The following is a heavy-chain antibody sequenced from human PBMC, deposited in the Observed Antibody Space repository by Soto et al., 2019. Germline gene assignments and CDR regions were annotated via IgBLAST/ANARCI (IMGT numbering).Heavy chain of an antibody. J-gene: IGHJ4*02. V-gene: IGHV1-69*12. CDR3: AGGGNYYDSSGQPGFDY. D-gene: IGHD3-22*01. Sequence: QVQLVQSGAEVKKPGSSVKVSCKASGGTFSSYAISWVRQAPGQGLEWMGGNIPIFGTANYAQKFQGRGTIPADESTSTAYMELSSLRSEDTAVYYCAGGGNYYDSSGQPGFDYWGQGSMVTVSS. CDR2: NIPIFGTA. CDR1: GGTFSSYA.